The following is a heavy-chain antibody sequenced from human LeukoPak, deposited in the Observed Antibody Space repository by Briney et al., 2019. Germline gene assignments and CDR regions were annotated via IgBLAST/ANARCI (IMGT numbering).Heavy chain of an antibody. D-gene: IGHD5-18*01. V-gene: IGHV1-8*01. CDR1: GYTFTSYD. J-gene: IGHJ6*02. CDR2: MNPNSGNT. Sequence: GASVKVSCKASGYTFTSYDINWVRQATGQGLEWMGWMNPNSGNTGYAQKFQGRVTMTRNTSISTAYMELSSLRSEDTAVYYCARLSRGRLWLTVYYYYYYGMDVWGQGTTVTVSS. CDR3: ARLSRGRLWLTVYYYYYYGMDV.